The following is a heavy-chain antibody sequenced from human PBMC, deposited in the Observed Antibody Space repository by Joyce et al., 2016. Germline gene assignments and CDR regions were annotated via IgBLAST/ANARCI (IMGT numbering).Heavy chain of an antibody. D-gene: IGHD3-3*01. Sequence: QVQLQQWGAGLLKPSETLSLTCAVYGGSFSGSYWRFIRQPPGKGLECIGDVNHSGSTNYNPSLKSRVTISIDTSKNQFSLKLSSVTAADTAVYYCARRRSISIFGVVRGGYFDYWGQGTLVTVSS. CDR3: ARRRSISIFGVVRGGYFDY. V-gene: IGHV4-34*01. CDR1: GGSFSGSY. J-gene: IGHJ4*02. CDR2: VNHSGST.